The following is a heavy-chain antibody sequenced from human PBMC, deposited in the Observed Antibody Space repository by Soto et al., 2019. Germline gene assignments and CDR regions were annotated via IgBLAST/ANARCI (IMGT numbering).Heavy chain of an antibody. CDR2: IKQDGSEK. V-gene: IGHV3-7*01. CDR1: GFTFSTYW. J-gene: IGHJ3*02. Sequence: EVQLVDSGGGLVQPGGSLRLSCAASGFTFSTYWMSWVRQAPGKGLEWVANIKQDGSEKYYVDSVKGRFTISRDNAKNSLNLQMNNLRADDTAVYYCARGQWLRFDAFDIWGQGTVVTVSS. D-gene: IGHD5-12*01. CDR3: ARGQWLRFDAFDI.